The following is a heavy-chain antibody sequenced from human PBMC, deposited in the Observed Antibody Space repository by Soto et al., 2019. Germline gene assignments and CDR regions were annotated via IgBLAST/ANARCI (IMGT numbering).Heavy chain of an antibody. CDR1: GFMFSKYG. CDR3: GRAGVANWVDP. CDR2: IWYDGSND. J-gene: IGHJ5*02. V-gene: IGHV3-33*01. Sequence: QVQLVESGGGVVQPGRSLRLSCEVSGFMFSKYGMHWVRQAPGKGLEWVAIIWYDGSNDHYAASVEGRFTISKDNSKNTVSLEMDSLRVEDTAIYYCGRAGVANWVDPWGQGTLVTVSS. D-gene: IGHD3-10*01.